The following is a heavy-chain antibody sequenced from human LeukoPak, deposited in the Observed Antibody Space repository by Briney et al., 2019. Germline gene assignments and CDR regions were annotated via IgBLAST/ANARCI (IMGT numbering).Heavy chain of an antibody. D-gene: IGHD3-9*01. CDR2: INPNSGGT. CDR1: GYTFTGYY. V-gene: IGHV1-2*06. Sequence: ASVKVSCKASGYTFTGYYIHWVRQAPGQGLEWMGRINPNSGGTNYAQKFQGRVTMTRDTSISTAYMELSRLRSDDTAVYYCARGGYFDWLFPRGYYYYGMDVWGQGTTVTVSS. CDR3: ARGGYFDWLFPRGYYYYGMDV. J-gene: IGHJ6*02.